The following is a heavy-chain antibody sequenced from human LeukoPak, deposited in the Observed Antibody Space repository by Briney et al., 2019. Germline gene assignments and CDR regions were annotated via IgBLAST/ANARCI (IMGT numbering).Heavy chain of an antibody. V-gene: IGHV3-21*01. CDR1: GFTFSSYS. CDR3: ASQDIVVVVAATVDAFDI. D-gene: IGHD2-15*01. CDR2: ISSSSSYI. Sequence: GGSLRLSCAASGFTFSSYSMNWVRQAPGKGLEWVSSISSSSSYIYYADSVKGRFTISGDNAKNSLYLQMNSLRAEDTAVYYCASQDIVVVVAATVDAFDIWGQGTMVTVSS. J-gene: IGHJ3*02.